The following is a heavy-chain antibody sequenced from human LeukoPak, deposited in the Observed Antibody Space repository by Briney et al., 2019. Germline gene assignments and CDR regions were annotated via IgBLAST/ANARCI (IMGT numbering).Heavy chain of an antibody. CDR3: ARDWTVVVPAAY. CDR2: INTYNGNT. J-gene: IGHJ4*02. CDR1: GYTFTSYG. Sequence: GASVKVSCKASGYTFTSYGITWVRQAPGQGLEWMGWINTYNGNTNYAQQLQGRVTMTTDTSTSTAYMELRSLRSDDTAVYYCARDWTVVVPAAYWGQGTLVTVSS. D-gene: IGHD2-2*01. V-gene: IGHV1-18*01.